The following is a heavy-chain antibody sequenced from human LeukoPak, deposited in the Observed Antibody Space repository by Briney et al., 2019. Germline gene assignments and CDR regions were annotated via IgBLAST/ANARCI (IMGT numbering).Heavy chain of an antibody. V-gene: IGHV3-23*01. CDR2: ISGSGDNT. Sequence: GGSLRLSCAASGFTFSSYAMSWVRQAPGKGLEWVSGISGSGDNTYYADSVKGRFTISRDNSKNTLYVQVNSLGTEDTAIYYCTRVGYIDEGIDYWGQGTLVTVSS. D-gene: IGHD5-24*01. J-gene: IGHJ4*02. CDR1: GFTFSSYA. CDR3: TRVGYIDEGIDY.